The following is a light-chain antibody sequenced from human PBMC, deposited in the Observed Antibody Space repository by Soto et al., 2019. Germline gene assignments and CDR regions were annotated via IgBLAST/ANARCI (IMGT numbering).Light chain of an antibody. J-gene: IGKJ1*01. CDR1: QSLLDSDGMPY. CDR2: EGS. CDR3: MQGIQLPWT. V-gene: IGKV2D-29*01. Sequence: DIVVTQTPLSLSVTPGQPASISCKSTQSLLDSDGMPYLFWYLQKPGQPPQLLIYEGSKRFSGVPDRVSGSGSGTDFTLKISRVEAEDVGVYHCMQGIQLPWTFGQGTKVEIK.